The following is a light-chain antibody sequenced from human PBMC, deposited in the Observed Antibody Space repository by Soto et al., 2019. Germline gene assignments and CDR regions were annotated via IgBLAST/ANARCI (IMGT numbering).Light chain of an antibody. J-gene: IGLJ2*01. V-gene: IGLV2-14*03. Sequence: QSALTQPASVSGSPGQSITISCTGTSSDVGGYNYVSWYQQHLGKAPKVMIYDVSSRPSGVSNRFSGSKSGNTASLTISGLQAEDEADYYCSSWTSSTTLFGGGTKVTVL. CDR1: SSDVGGYNY. CDR3: SSWTSSTTL. CDR2: DVS.